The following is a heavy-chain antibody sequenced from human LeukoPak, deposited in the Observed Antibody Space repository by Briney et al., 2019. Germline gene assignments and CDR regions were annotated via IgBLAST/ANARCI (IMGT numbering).Heavy chain of an antibody. CDR2: IYYSGST. CDR3: ARDRDTMVRGVITTWFDP. J-gene: IGHJ5*02. CDR1: GGSISSGGYS. Sequence: PSETLSLTCAVSGGSISSGGYSWSWIRQPPGKGLEWIGYIYYSGSTYYNPSLKSRVTISVDTSKNQFSLKLSSVTAADTAVYYCARDRDTMVRGVITTWFDPWGQGTLVTVSS. V-gene: IGHV4-30-2*01. D-gene: IGHD3-10*01.